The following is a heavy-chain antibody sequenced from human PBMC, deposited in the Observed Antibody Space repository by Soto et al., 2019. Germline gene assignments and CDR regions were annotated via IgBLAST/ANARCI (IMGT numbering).Heavy chain of an antibody. Sequence: SETLSLTCSVSGYSISSGYYWGWVRQAPGKGLEWLGSVYHNGIMFHNPSFQSRVTISVDTSKNQFSLNLRSVTAADTAVYYCAALWFGELAFNYWGHGILVTV. D-gene: IGHD3-10*01. V-gene: IGHV4-38-2*02. J-gene: IGHJ4*01. CDR1: GYSISSGYY. CDR3: AALWFGELAFNY. CDR2: VYHNGIM.